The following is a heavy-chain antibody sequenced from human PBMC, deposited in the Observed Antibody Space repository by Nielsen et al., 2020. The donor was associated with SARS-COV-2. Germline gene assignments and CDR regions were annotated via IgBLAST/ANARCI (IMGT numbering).Heavy chain of an antibody. D-gene: IGHD6-19*01. V-gene: IGHV1-8*03. CDR2: MNPNSGNT. Sequence: WVRQAPGQGLEWMGWMNPNSGNTGYSQKFQGRVTITRDTSASTAYMELSSLRSEDTAVYYCARDPGYSSGWYYFDYWGQGTLVTVSS. J-gene: IGHJ4*02. CDR3: ARDPGYSSGWYYFDY.